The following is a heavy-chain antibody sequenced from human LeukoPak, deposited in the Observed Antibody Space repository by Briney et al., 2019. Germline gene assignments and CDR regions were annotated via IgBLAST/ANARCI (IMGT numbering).Heavy chain of an antibody. D-gene: IGHD2-15*01. CDR3: ARAFGCSAGSCYRFFDF. J-gene: IGHJ4*02. CDR2: IYYSGST. Sequence: SETMSLNSSVSGYAISSGYYWSWIRLPPGKALEWLLRIYYSGSTYYNPSLKSRVTMSVDTSKNQFSLKLNSVTAADTAVYYCARAFGCSAGSCYRFFDFWGQGTLVTVSS. CDR1: GYAISSGYY. V-gene: IGHV4-38-2*02.